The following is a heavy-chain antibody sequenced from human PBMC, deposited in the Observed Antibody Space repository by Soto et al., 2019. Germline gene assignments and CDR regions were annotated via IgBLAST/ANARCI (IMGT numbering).Heavy chain of an antibody. V-gene: IGHV3-23*01. Sequence: EVQLLESGGGLVQPGGSLRLSCAASGFTFSSYAMSWVRRAPGKGLEWVSAISGSARSTKYADSVKGRFTISRDNSKNTLFLQMSSLRAEDTAVYYCAKDVHYDIVTGIEYFHHWAQGTLVTASS. CDR2: ISGSARST. J-gene: IGHJ1*01. CDR3: AKDVHYDIVTGIEYFHH. CDR1: GFTFSSYA. D-gene: IGHD3-9*01.